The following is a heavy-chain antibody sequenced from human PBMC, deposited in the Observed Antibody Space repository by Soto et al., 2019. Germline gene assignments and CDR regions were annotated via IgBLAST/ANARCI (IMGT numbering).Heavy chain of an antibody. CDR3: TTDFAGDAFDI. V-gene: IGHV3-15*01. Sequence: GGSLRLSCAASGFTFSNAWMSWVRQAPGKGLEWVGRIKSKTDGGTTDYAAPVKGRFTISRDDSKNTLYLQMNSLKTDDTAVYYCTTDFAGDAFDIWGQGTMVTVSS. CDR2: IKSKTDGGTT. CDR1: GFTFSNAW. J-gene: IGHJ3*02. D-gene: IGHD6-13*01.